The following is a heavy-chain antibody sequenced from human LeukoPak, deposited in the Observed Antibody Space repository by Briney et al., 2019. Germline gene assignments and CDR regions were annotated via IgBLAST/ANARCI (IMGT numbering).Heavy chain of an antibody. D-gene: IGHD6-13*01. V-gene: IGHV1-18*04. J-gene: IGHJ4*02. Sequence: ASVKVSCKASGYTFTSYGISWVRQAPGQGREWMGWISAYNGNTNYAQKLQGRVTMTTDTSTSTAYMELRSLRSDDTAVYYCARDRGQQLVWGYFDYWGQGTLVTVSS. CDR1: GYTFTSYG. CDR3: ARDRGQQLVWGYFDY. CDR2: ISAYNGNT.